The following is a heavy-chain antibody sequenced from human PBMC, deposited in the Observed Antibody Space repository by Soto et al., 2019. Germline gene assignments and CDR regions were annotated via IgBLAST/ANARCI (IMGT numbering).Heavy chain of an antibody. J-gene: IGHJ5*02. CDR1: GASISSYY. D-gene: IGHD5-18*01. V-gene: IGHV4-59*01. CDR3: ARVAAMVSDWFDP. Sequence: SETLSLTCTVSGASISSYYWIWIRQPPGKGLEWIGYIYYSGSTNYNPSLKSRVTISVDTSKNQFSLKLSSVTAADTAVYYCARVAAMVSDWFDPWGQGTLVTLSS. CDR2: IYYSGST.